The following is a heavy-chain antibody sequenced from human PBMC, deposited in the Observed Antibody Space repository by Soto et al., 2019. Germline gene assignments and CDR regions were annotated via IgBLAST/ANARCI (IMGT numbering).Heavy chain of an antibody. CDR2: IYYSGST. Sequence: QVQLQESGPGLVKPSQTLSLTCTVSGGSISSGGYYWSWFRQHPGKGLEWIGYIYYSGSTYYNPSLKSRVTISVDTSKNQFSLKLSSVTAADTAVYYCASRVDYDSSGSYFDYWGQGTLVTVSS. D-gene: IGHD3-22*01. CDR3: ASRVDYDSSGSYFDY. V-gene: IGHV4-31*03. CDR1: GGSISSGGYY. J-gene: IGHJ4*02.